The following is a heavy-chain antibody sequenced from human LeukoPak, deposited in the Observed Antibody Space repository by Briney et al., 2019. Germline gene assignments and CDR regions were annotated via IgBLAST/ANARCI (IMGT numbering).Heavy chain of an antibody. CDR1: GYSFTSNY. CDR3: ARDQEGFDY. V-gene: IGHV1-46*01. J-gene: IGHJ4*02. Sequence: ASVKVSCKVSGYSFTSNYIHWVRQAPGQGLEWMGMIYPRDGSTSYAQRFQDRVTVTRDASTSTVHMELSGLRSEDTAVYYCARDQEGFDYWGQGTLVTVSS. CDR2: IYPRDGST.